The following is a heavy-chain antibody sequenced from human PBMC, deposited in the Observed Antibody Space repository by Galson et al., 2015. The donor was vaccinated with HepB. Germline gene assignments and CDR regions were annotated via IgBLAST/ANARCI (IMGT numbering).Heavy chain of an antibody. CDR3: ATPPNSGWSYFDN. Sequence: SLRLSCAASGLTFSSFAMHWVRQAPGKGLEWVALISKDGTDDYYADSVKGRFSISRDNSKDTLFLQMDSLRIEDTAVYYCATPPNSGWSYFDNWGQGTLVTVFS. V-gene: IGHV3-30-3*01. CDR1: GLTFSSFA. J-gene: IGHJ4*02. CDR2: ISKDGTDD. D-gene: IGHD6-19*01.